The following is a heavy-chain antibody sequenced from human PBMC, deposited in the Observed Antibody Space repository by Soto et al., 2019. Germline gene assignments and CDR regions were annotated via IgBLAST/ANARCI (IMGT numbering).Heavy chain of an antibody. Sequence: EVQLLESGGGLVQPGGSLRLSCAASGFTFSNYAMSWVRQAPGKGLEWVSGIHGGGGSAYYADSVKGRFTISRDDSQSTVSMQMRSLRPEDTATYYGSKGRVTCNSVWEPFDILGQGTLVIVST. D-gene: IGHD1-26*01. CDR1: GFTFSNYA. J-gene: IGHJ3*02. V-gene: IGHV3-23*03. CDR3: SKGRVTCNSVWEPFDI. CDR2: IHGGGGSA.